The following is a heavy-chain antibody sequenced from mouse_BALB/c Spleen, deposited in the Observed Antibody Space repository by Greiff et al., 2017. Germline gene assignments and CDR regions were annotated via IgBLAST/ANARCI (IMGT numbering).Heavy chain of an antibody. CDR3: ASSAYYGNYEAWFAY. CDR1: GYTFTSYY. CDR2: IYPGNVNT. J-gene: IGHJ3*01. D-gene: IGHD2-10*01. V-gene: IGHV1S56*01. Sequence: QVQLKESGPELVKPGASVRISCKASGYTFTSYYIHWVKQRPGQGLEWIGWIYPGNVNTKYNEKFKGKATLTADKSSSTAYMQLSSLTSEDSAVYFCASSAYYGNYEAWFAYWGQGTLVTVSA.